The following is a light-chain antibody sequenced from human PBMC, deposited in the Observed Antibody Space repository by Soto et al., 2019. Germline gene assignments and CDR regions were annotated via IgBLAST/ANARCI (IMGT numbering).Light chain of an antibody. V-gene: IGKV3-15*01. J-gene: IGKJ5*01. CDR3: QQYYNWPRT. CDR1: ENIYTN. CDR2: GAS. Sequence: EIVMTQSPATLSVSRGERAARSCRASENIYTNLAWYQQKPGQAPRLLFYGASTRATGLPARFSGTGSGTEFTLTINSLQAEDSAVYYCQQYYNWPRTFGQGTRLEI.